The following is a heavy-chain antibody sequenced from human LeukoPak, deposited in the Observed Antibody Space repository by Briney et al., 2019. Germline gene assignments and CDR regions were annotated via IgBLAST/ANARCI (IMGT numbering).Heavy chain of an antibody. D-gene: IGHD3-16*01. V-gene: IGHV3-73*01. CDR1: GFTFSGSA. J-gene: IGHJ6*03. CDR2: IRSKANSYAT. CDR3: TNVRGATYYYYYMDV. Sequence: PGGSLRLSCAASGFTFSGSAMHWVRQASGKGLEWVGRIRSKANSYATAYAASVKGRFTISRDDSKNTAYLQMNSLKTEDTAVYYCTNVRGATYYYYYMDVWGKGTTVTVSS.